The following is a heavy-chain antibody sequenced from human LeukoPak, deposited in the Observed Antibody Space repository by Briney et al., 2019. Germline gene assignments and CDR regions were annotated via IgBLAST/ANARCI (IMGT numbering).Heavy chain of an antibody. D-gene: IGHD3-10*01. V-gene: IGHV1-2*02. Sequence: ASVKVSCKASGYTFSGHYIHWVRQAPGQRLEWMGWINPNSGGTNYAQKFQGRVTMTRDTSISTAYMELSRLRSDDTAVYYCAREGAPYGQFDYWGQGTLVTVSS. CDR1: GYTFSGHY. J-gene: IGHJ4*02. CDR3: AREGAPYGQFDY. CDR2: INPNSGGT.